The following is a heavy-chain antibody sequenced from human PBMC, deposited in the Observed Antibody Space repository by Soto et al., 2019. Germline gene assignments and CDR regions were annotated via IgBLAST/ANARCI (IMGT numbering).Heavy chain of an antibody. CDR3: ARVVYHYYGSGSYPPPFDY. D-gene: IGHD3-10*01. CDR2: TYYRSKWYN. Sequence: PSQTLSLTCAISGDSVSSNSAAWNWIRQSPSRGLEWLGRTYYRSKWYNDYAVSVKSRITINPDTSKNQFSLQLNSVTPEDTAVYYCARVVYHYYGSGSYPPPFDYWGQGTLVTVSS. V-gene: IGHV6-1*01. CDR1: GDSVSSNSAA. J-gene: IGHJ4*02.